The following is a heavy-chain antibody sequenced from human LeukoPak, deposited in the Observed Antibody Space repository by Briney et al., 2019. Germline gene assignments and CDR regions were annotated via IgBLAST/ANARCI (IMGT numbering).Heavy chain of an antibody. V-gene: IGHV4-59*08. Sequence: PSETLSLTCTVSGGSISSYYWSWIRQPPGKGLEWIGYIYYSGSTNYNPSLKSRVTISVDTSKNQFSLKLSSVTAADTAVYYCARLGGLVAQDAFDIWGQGTMVTVSS. CDR3: ARLGGLVAQDAFDI. CDR1: GGSISSYY. CDR2: IYYSGST. D-gene: IGHD1-26*01. J-gene: IGHJ3*02.